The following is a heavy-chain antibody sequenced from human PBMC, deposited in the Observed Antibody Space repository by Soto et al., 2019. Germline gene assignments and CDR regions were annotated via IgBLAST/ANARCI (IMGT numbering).Heavy chain of an antibody. Sequence: ESGPTLVNPTQTLTLTCTFSGFSMKTPGVGVGWIRQPPGKALESLAVIHWNDYKRYSHSLKSRLSINKDTSKNQVVLTMADMDPVDTATYYCAHRLREKVTLPILRPSDYWGQGILVTVSS. CDR2: IHWNDYK. D-gene: IGHD5-12*01. J-gene: IGHJ4*02. CDR3: AHRLREKVTLPILRPSDY. CDR1: GFSMKTPGVG. V-gene: IGHV2-5*01.